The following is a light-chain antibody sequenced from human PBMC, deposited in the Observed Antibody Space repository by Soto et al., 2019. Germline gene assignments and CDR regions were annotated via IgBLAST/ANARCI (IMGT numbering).Light chain of an antibody. CDR3: ISYTTSTSWV. CDR1: SSDIGGYNY. Sequence: QSALTQPASVSGSPGQSITISCTGTSSDIGGYNYVSWYQQHPGKAPEFLISEVGHRPSGISNRFSASKSGNTASLTISGLQPEDEADYYCISYTTSTSWVFGGGTKLTVL. J-gene: IGLJ3*02. CDR2: EVG. V-gene: IGLV2-14*01.